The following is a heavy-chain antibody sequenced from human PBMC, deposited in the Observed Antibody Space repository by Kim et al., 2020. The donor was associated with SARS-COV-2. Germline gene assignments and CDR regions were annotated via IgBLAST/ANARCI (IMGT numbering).Heavy chain of an antibody. J-gene: IGHJ6*02. CDR3: ARGGSRAYYYYYGMDV. CDR2: IYHSGST. D-gene: IGHD3-16*01. CDR1: GGSISSSNW. V-gene: IGHV4-4*02. Sequence: SETLSLTCAVSGGSISSSNWWSWVRQPPGKGLEWIGEIYHSGSTNYNPSLKSRVTISVDKSKNQFSLKLSSVTAADTAVYYCARGGSRAYYYYYGMDVWGQGTTVTVSS.